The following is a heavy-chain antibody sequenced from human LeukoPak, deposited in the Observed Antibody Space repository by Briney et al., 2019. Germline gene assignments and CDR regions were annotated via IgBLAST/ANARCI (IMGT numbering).Heavy chain of an antibody. CDR2: ISSSSSYI. D-gene: IGHD3-10*02. Sequence: GGSLRLSCAASGFTFISYSMNWVRQAPGKGLEWVSSISSSSSYIYYADSVKGRLTISRDNAKNSLYLQMNSLRAEDTAVYYCAELGITMIGGVWGKGTTVTISS. V-gene: IGHV3-21*01. CDR1: GFTFISYS. CDR3: AELGITMIGGV. J-gene: IGHJ6*04.